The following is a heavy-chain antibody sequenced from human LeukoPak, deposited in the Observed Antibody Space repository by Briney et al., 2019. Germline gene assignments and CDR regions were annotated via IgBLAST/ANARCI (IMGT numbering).Heavy chain of an antibody. J-gene: IGHJ6*02. V-gene: IGHV4-34*01. CDR1: GGSFSGYY. D-gene: IGHD3-3*01. CDR3: ARDLTIGYGMDV. Sequence: PSETLSLTCAVYGGSFSGYYWSWIRQPPGKGLEWIGEINHSGSTNYNPSLKSRVTISVDTSKNQFSLKLSSVTAADTAVYYCARDLTIGYGMDVWGQGTTVTVSS. CDR2: INHSGST.